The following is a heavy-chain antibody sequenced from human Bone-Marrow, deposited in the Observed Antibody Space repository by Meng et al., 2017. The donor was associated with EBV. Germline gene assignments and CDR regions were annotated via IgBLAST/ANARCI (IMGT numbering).Heavy chain of an antibody. D-gene: IGHD1-1*01. V-gene: IGHV7-4-1*02. CDR3: ATSNNWSDLHY. CDR2: INTNTGNP. CDR1: GYTFTSYT. J-gene: IGHJ4*02. Sequence: QVQLVLSGSELKKPGASVKVSCKTSGYTFTSYTLNWGRQAPGQGLEWMGWINTNTGNPTYALGFTGRIVFSLDTSVSTAYLQISSLKADDTGVYYCATSNNWSDLHYWGQGTLVTVSS.